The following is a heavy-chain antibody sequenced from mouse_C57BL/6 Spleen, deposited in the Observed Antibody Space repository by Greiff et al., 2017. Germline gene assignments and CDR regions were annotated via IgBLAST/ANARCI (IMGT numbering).Heavy chain of an antibody. CDR1: GFTFSSYG. J-gene: IGHJ4*01. V-gene: IGHV5-6*01. CDR2: ISSGGSYT. CDR3: ASLRGAMDY. Sequence: EVKLQESGGDLVKPGGSLKLSCAASGFTFSSYGMSWVRQTPDKRLEWVATISSGGSYTYYPDSVKGRFTISRDNAKNTLYLQMSSLKSEDTAMYYCASLRGAMDYWGQGTSVTVSS. D-gene: IGHD1-1*01.